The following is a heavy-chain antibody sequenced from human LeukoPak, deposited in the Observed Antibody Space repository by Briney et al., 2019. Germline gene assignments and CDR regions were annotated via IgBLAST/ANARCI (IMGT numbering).Heavy chain of an antibody. Sequence: GGSLRLSCAASGFPLSSYAMSWVRQGPGKGLEWVAATSSSDPGTYHADSVRGRFTISRDNSKNTLYLQMNSLRAEDTAVYYCARGPSGYHNTGGQGTLVTVSS. CDR3: ARGPSGYHNT. CDR2: TSSSDPGT. D-gene: IGHD5-12*01. CDR1: GFPLSSYA. J-gene: IGHJ4*02. V-gene: IGHV3-23*01.